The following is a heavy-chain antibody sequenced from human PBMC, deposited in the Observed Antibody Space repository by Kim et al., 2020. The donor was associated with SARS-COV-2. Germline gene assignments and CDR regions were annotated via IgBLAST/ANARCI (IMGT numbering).Heavy chain of an antibody. Sequence: GGSLRLSCTTSGFTFGDYFMSWVRQAPGKGPEWVGFIRSKVNGGTTEYAASVKGRFTIPRDDSKSIAYLQMNGLTTDDTAVYYCTRDGNCYNRRCSNDYSNGMDVWGQGTTVTLSS. J-gene: IGHJ6*02. D-gene: IGHD2-2*03. V-gene: IGHV3-49*04. CDR1: GFTFGDYF. CDR3: TRDGNCYNRRCSNDYSNGMDV. CDR2: IRSKVNGGTT.